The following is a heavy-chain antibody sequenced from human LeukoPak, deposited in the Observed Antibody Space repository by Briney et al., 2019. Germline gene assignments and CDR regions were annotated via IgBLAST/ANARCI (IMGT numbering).Heavy chain of an antibody. J-gene: IGHJ4*02. CDR1: GFTFSSYA. D-gene: IGHD5-18*01. V-gene: IGHV3-23*01. Sequence: PGGSLRLSCAASGFTFSSYAMSWVRQAPGKGLEWVSAISGSGGSTYYADSVKGRFTISRDSSKNTLYLQMNSLRAEDTAVYYCAKEYSYGYEPRIDYWGQGTLVTVSS. CDR3: AKEYSYGYEPRIDY. CDR2: ISGSGGST.